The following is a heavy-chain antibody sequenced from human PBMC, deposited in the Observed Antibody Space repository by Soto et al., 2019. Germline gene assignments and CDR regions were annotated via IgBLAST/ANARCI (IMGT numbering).Heavy chain of an antibody. Sequence: GGSLRLSCAASGFTFSKAWMSWVRQAPGKGLEWVGRIKSKTNGGTTDYAAPVKGRFTISRGDSKDTLYLQMNSLRVEDTAVYYCGAGQYISDYWGQGTLVTVSS. CDR1: GFTFSKAW. CDR2: IKSKTNGGTT. CDR3: GAGQYISDY. J-gene: IGHJ4*02. D-gene: IGHD1-26*01. V-gene: IGHV3-15*07.